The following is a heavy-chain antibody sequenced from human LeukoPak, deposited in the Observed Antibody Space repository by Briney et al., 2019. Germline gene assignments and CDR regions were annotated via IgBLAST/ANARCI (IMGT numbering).Heavy chain of an antibody. D-gene: IGHD2-15*01. CDR3: ARDHELGGSWYGMDV. CDR2: INPSGGST. J-gene: IGHJ6*02. V-gene: IGHV1-46*01. Sequence: ASVKVSCKASGYTFTSYYMHWVRQAPGQGLEWMGIINPSGGSTSYAQKFQGRVTMTRDTSTSTVYMELSSLRSEDTAVYYCARDHELGGSWYGMDVWGQGTTVTVSS. CDR1: GYTFTSYY.